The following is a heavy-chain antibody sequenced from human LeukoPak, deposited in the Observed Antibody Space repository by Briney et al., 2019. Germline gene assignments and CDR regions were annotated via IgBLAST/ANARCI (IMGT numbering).Heavy chain of an antibody. CDR2: IFPADSNT. V-gene: IGHV5-51*01. J-gene: IGHJ4*02. CDR1: GYIFTHNW. Sequence: GESLKISCKVSGYIFTHNWIGWVRQKPGRGREWLGVIFPADSNTAYNSSFRGQVTISVDKSIDTAYLQWGSLKASDSAIYYCARHRATGTWSDFDYWGQGTVVTVSS. D-gene: IGHD1-1*01. CDR3: ARHRATGTWSDFDY.